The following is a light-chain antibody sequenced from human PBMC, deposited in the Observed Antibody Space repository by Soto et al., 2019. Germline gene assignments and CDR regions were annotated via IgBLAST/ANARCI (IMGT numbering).Light chain of an antibody. Sequence: QSALTQPASVSGSPGQSLTISCTGTSSDVGGYNYVSWYQQHPGKAPKLMIYDVSNRTSGVSNRLSGSKSGNTASLTISGLQAEDAADYYCSSYTSSSTYVVFGGGTKLTVL. J-gene: IGLJ2*01. CDR1: SSDVGGYNY. CDR3: SSYTSSSTYVV. CDR2: DVS. V-gene: IGLV2-14*01.